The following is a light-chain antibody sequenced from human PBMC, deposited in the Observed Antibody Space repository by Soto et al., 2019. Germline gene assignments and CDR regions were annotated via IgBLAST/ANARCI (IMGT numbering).Light chain of an antibody. V-gene: IGKV1-39*01. CDR1: QSISSY. CDR2: AAS. CDR3: QQYNSYHPIT. Sequence: DIQLTQSPSSLSASVGDRVTITCRASQSISSYLNWYQHKPGKAPKLLIYAASSLQNGVPSRFSGSRSGTDFALTISSLQPDDFANYYCQQYNSYHPITFGQGTRLEIK. J-gene: IGKJ5*01.